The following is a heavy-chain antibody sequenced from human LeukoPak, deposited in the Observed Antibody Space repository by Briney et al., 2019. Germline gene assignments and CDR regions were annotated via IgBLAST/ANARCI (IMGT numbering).Heavy chain of an antibody. CDR3: AKDSGYCTNGVCYSFDY. CDR2: ISGSGGST. Sequence: GGSLRLSCAASGFTFSSYAMSWVRQAPGKGLEWVSAISGSGGSTYYADSVKGRFTISRDNSKNTLYLQRNSLRAEDTAVYYCAKDSGYCTNGVCYSFDYWGQGTLVTVSS. CDR1: GFTFSSYA. D-gene: IGHD2-8*01. V-gene: IGHV3-23*01. J-gene: IGHJ4*02.